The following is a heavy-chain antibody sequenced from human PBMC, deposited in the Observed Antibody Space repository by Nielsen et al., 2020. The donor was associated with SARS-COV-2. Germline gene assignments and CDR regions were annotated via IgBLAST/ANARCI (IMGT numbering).Heavy chain of an antibody. CDR3: ARATYCSSTNCYVGFDP. V-gene: IGHV5-51*01. J-gene: IGHJ5*02. CDR2: IYPGDSDT. D-gene: IGHD2-2*01. Sequence: GESLKISCKGSGYSFTSYWIGWVRQMPGKGLEWMGIIYPGDSDTRYSPSFQGQVTISADTSISTAYLQWSSLKASDTAMYYCARATYCSSTNCYVGFDPWGQGTLVTVSS. CDR1: GYSFTSYW.